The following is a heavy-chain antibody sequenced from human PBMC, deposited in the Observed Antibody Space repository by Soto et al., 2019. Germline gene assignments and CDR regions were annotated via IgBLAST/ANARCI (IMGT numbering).Heavy chain of an antibody. CDR3: VRDGTKNLRDWFDP. CDR2: LYATGTT. V-gene: IGHV4-4*07. D-gene: IGHD1-1*01. J-gene: IGHJ5*02. CDR1: GASISGFY. Sequence: SETLSLTCTVSGASISGFYWSWIRKSAGKGLEWIGRLYATGTTDYNPSLKCRVRMSVDTSKKQFSLKLRSVTAAETAVYYCVRDGTKNLRDWFDPWGQGISVTVSS.